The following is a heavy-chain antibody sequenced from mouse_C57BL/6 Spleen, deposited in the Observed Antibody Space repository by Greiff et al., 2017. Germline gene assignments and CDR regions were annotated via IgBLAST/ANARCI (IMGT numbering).Heavy chain of an antibody. CDR1: GYSITSGYY. J-gene: IGHJ1*03. CDR3: ARGDVDWYFDV. D-gene: IGHD3-3*01. V-gene: IGHV3-6*01. Sequence: EVKLMESGPGLVKPSQSLSLTCSVTGYSITSGYYWNWIRQFPGNKLEWMGYISYDGSNNYNPSLKNRISITRDTSKNQFFLKLNSVTTEDTATYYCARGDVDWYFDVWGTGTTVTVSS. CDR2: ISYDGSN.